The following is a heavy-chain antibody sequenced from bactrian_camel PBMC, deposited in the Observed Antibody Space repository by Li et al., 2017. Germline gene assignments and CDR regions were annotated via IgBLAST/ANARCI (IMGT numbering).Heavy chain of an antibody. CDR1: GGTYSHYRPYC. D-gene: IGHD1*01. V-gene: IGHV3S53*01. J-gene: IGHJ6*01. Sequence: VQLVESGGGSVQAGGSLRLSCEASGGTYSHYRPYCMAWFRQPPGKSREGVAAIDTRGSVTIADSVKGRFAITIDNAKKMMYLQMSGLKPEDSAMYFCAARPINTRDCVAGGTAEFGYWGQGTQVTVS. CDR2: IDTRGSV. CDR3: AARPINTRDCVAGGTAEFGY.